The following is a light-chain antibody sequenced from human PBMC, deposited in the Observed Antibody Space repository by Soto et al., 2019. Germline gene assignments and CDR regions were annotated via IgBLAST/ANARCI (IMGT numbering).Light chain of an antibody. CDR2: DVS. CDR1: SSDVGRYSY. V-gene: IGLV2-11*01. Sequence: QSVLTQPRSVSGSPGQSVSISCTGTSSDVGRYSYVSWYQQHPGKAPKLMIYDVSERPSGVPDRFSGSKSGNTASLTISGLQTEDEADYYCISYTDRQSYLFGTGTKVTVL. CDR3: ISYTDRQSYL. J-gene: IGLJ1*01.